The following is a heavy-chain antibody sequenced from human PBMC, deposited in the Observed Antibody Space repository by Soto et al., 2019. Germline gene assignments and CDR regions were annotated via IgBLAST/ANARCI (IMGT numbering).Heavy chain of an antibody. Sequence: PGESLKISCKGSGYSFTSYWISWVRQMPGKGLEWMGRIDPSDSYTNYSPSFQGHVTISADKSISTAYLQWSSLKASDTAMYYCARRKWWNRAFDAFDIWGQGTMVTVSS. V-gene: IGHV5-10-1*01. CDR2: IDPSDSYT. CDR1: GYSFTSYW. CDR3: ARRKWWNRAFDAFDI. J-gene: IGHJ3*02. D-gene: IGHD2-15*01.